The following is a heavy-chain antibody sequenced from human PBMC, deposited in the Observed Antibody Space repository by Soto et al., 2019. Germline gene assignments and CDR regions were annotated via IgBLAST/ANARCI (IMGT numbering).Heavy chain of an antibody. Sequence: GGSLRISCAASGFTFSSYSMNWVRQAPGKGLEWVSSISSSSSYIYYADSVKGRFTISRDNAKNSLYLQMNSLRAEDTAVYYSARDTLLVDHNWFDPWGQGALVSVTA. D-gene: IGHD6-13*01. V-gene: IGHV3-21*01. J-gene: IGHJ5*02. CDR1: GFTFSSYS. CDR2: ISSSSSYI. CDR3: ARDTLLVDHNWFDP.